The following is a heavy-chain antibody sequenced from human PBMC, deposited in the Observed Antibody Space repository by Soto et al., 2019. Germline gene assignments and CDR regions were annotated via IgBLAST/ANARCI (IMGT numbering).Heavy chain of an antibody. J-gene: IGHJ6*02. D-gene: IGHD3-10*01. CDR1: GGSISSGGYY. Sequence: PSETLSLTCTVSGGSISSGGYYWSWIRQHPGKGLEWIGYIYYSGSTYYNPSLKSRVTISVDTSKNQFSLKLSSVTAADTAVYYCARFAYYGSGSYLGMEVWGQGTTVTVSS. V-gene: IGHV4-31*03. CDR3: ARFAYYGSGSYLGMEV. CDR2: IYYSGST.